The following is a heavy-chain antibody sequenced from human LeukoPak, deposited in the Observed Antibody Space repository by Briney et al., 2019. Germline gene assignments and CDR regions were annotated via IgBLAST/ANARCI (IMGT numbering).Heavy chain of an antibody. J-gene: IGHJ3*02. V-gene: IGHV4-59*08. D-gene: IGHD3-3*01. CDR3: ARGDYDFWSGYYSGSSGDAFDI. Sequence: PSETLSLTCTVSGGSISSYYWSWIRQPPGKGLEWIGCIYYSGSTDYNPSLKSRVTISVDTSKNQFSLKLSSVTAADTAVYYCARGDYDFWSGYYSGSSGDAFDIWGQGTMVTVSS. CDR2: IYYSGST. CDR1: GGSISSYY.